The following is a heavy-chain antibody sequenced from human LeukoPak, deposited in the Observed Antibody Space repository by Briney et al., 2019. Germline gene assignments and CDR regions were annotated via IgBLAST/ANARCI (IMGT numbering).Heavy chain of an antibody. CDR1: GGSFSGYY. CDR2: INHSGST. D-gene: IGHD3-10*01. Sequence: SETLSLTCAVYGGSFSGYYWSWIRQPPGKGLEWIGEINHSGSTNYNPSLKSRVTISVDTSKNQFSLKLSSVTAADTAVYYCARGTMVRGAQPPPFDYGGQGTLVPVP. V-gene: IGHV4-34*01. J-gene: IGHJ4*02. CDR3: ARGTMVRGAQPPPFDY.